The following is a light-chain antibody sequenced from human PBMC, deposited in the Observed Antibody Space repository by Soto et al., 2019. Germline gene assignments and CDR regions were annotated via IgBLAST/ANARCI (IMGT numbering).Light chain of an antibody. CDR3: QQRNSYPLT. CDR2: AAS. J-gene: IGKJ4*01. Sequence: DVQMTQSPSSLSASVGDSLTLTCRASQGISTYLAWHQQKPGEAPKLLIYAASTLQSGVPARFSGSGSGTDFTLTISSLQPEDFATYYCQQRNSYPLTFGGGTKVDIK. CDR1: QGISTY. V-gene: IGKV1-9*01.